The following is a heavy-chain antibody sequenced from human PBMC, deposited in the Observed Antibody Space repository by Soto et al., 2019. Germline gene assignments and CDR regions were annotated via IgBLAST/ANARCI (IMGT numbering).Heavy chain of an antibody. CDR3: AKDKSRGVTVTPDY. CDR2: ISGAGGVT. CDR1: GFTFSSYA. D-gene: IGHD4-17*01. J-gene: IGHJ4*02. Sequence: EVQLLESGGGLVQPGGSLRLSCAVSGFTFSSYAMSWVRQAPGKGPEWVSSISGAGGVTHYADSVRGRFTISRDNSKNTLYLQMNSLRAEDTAVYYCAKDKSRGVTVTPDYWGQATXFXXSX. V-gene: IGHV3-23*01.